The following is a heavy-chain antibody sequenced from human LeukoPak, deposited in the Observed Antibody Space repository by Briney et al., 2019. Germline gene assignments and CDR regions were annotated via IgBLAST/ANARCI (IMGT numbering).Heavy chain of an antibody. J-gene: IGHJ3*02. V-gene: IGHV3-9*01. CDR2: ISWNSGSI. CDR1: GFTFGDYA. D-gene: IGHD1-20*01. CDR3: AKANSITGIEDAFDI. Sequence: GGSLRLSCAASGFTFGDYAMHWVRQAPGKGLECVSGISWNSGSIGYADSVKGRFTISRDNAKNSLYLQMNSLRAEDTALYYCAKANSITGIEDAFDIWGQGTMVTVSS.